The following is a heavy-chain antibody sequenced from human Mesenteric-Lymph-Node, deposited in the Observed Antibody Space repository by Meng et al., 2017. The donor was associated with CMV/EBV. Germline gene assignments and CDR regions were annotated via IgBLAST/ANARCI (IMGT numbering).Heavy chain of an antibody. CDR2: IKQDGSEK. J-gene: IGHJ6*02. Sequence: GGSLRLSCAASGFTFSSYDMHWVHQATGKGLEWVANIKQDGSEKYYVDSVKGRFTISRDNAKNSLYLQMNSLRAEDTAVYYCARVGDIVVVPAAPHYYGMDVWGQGTTVTVSS. CDR1: GFTFSSYD. D-gene: IGHD2-2*01. V-gene: IGHV3-7*01. CDR3: ARVGDIVVVPAAPHYYGMDV.